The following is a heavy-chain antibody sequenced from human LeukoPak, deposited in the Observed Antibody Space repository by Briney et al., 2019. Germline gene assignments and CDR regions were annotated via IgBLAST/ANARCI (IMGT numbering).Heavy chain of an antibody. CDR1: GFTFSKYA. Sequence: GRSLRLSCVASGFTFSKYAVHWVRQAPGKGLEWVAVISHDGRTEFYADSVKGRFTISRDNSKNTLDLQMFSLRAEDTAVYYCAKEPTSYSSGWYFHHWGQGTLVTVSS. J-gene: IGHJ1*01. CDR3: AKEPTSYSSGWYFHH. D-gene: IGHD6-25*01. V-gene: IGHV3-30*04. CDR2: ISHDGRTE.